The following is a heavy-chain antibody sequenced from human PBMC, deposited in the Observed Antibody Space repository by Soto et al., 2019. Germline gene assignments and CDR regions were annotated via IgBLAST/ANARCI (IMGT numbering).Heavy chain of an antibody. D-gene: IGHD2-15*01. CDR1: GGSIGSYY. CDR2: IYYTGST. J-gene: IGHJ4*02. Sequence: SETLSLTCTVSGGSIGSYYWSWIRQPPGKGLEWIGYIYYTGSTNYNPSLKSRVTISVDTSKNEFSLKLSSVTAADTAVYYCAREKLCSGGNCYFDSWGQGTLVTVSS. V-gene: IGHV4-59*01. CDR3: AREKLCSGGNCYFDS.